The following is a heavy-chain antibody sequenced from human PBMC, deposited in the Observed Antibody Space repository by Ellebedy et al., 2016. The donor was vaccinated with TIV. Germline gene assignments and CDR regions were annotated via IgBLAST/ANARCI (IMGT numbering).Heavy chain of an antibody. Sequence: SETLSLTXTVSGGSISNYYWSWIRQSPGKGLEWIGYIYSSESTDYNPSLKSRVTISLDTSKNKFSLKLSSVTAADTAVYYRARGPYSTLSFAMDFWGQGTTVTVSS. CDR1: GGSISNYY. D-gene: IGHD6-13*01. J-gene: IGHJ6*02. V-gene: IGHV4-59*01. CDR2: IYSSEST. CDR3: ARGPYSTLSFAMDF.